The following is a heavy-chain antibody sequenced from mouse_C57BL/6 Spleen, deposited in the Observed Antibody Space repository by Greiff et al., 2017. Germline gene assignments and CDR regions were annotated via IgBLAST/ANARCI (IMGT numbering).Heavy chain of an antibody. Sequence: QVQLQQSGPGLVQPSQSLSITCTVSGFSLTSYGVHWVRQSPGKGLEWLGVIWSGGSTDYNAAFISRLSNNKDNSKSQVFFKMNSLQADDTAIYYCARPNYNPWYCDVWGTGTTVTVSS. V-gene: IGHV2-2*01. CDR2: IWSGGST. D-gene: IGHD1-3*01. CDR3: ARPNYNPWYCDV. CDR1: GFSLTSYG. J-gene: IGHJ1*03.